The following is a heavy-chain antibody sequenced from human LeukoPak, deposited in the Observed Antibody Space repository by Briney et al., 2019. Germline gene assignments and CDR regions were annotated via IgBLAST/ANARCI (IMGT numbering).Heavy chain of an antibody. D-gene: IGHD7-27*01. CDR3: ARGWGSSQFDP. J-gene: IGHJ5*02. CDR2: INPKNAGT. Sequence: ASVKVSCKASGYTFTTYYMHWVRQAPGQGLELMGWINPKNAGTNYAQKFQGRVTMTRDTSISPAYMQVSTLPSDDTALYYCARGWGSSQFDPWGQGTRVTVSS. V-gene: IGHV1-2*02. CDR1: GYTFTTYY.